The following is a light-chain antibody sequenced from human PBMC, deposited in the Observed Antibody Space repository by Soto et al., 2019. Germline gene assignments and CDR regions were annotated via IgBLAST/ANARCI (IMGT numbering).Light chain of an antibody. CDR2: DVS. J-gene: IGKJ1*01. V-gene: IGKV1-5*01. CDR3: QQYNSYPWT. CDR1: QSISNW. Sequence: DIHMTLSPSTLSASVGDRVTITCRASQSISNWLAWYQQKPGKAPKLLIYDVSRLESGVPSRFSGSGSGTEFTLTISSLQPDDFATYYCQQYNSYPWTFGQGTKVEIK.